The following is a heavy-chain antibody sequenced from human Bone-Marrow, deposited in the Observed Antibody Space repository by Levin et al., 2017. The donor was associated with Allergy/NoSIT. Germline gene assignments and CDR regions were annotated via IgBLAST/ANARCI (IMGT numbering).Heavy chain of an antibody. V-gene: IGHV4-34*01. CDR2: INHSGST. CDR3: ARGFKKQQLVLARVQGMDG. J-gene: IGHJ6*02. D-gene: IGHD6-13*01. CDR1: GGSFSGYY. Sequence: PGGSLRLSCAVYGGSFSGYYWSWIRQPPGKGLEWIGEINHSGSTNYNPSLKSRVTISVDTSKNQFSLKLSSVTAADTAVYYCARGFKKQQLVLARVQGMDGWGQGTTVTVSS.